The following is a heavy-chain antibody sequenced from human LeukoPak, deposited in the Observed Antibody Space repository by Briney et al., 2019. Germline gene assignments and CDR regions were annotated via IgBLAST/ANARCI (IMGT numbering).Heavy chain of an antibody. CDR2: IYTSVSP. CDR3: ARLYDYVWGSYRHNWFDP. V-gene: IGHV4-4*07. J-gene: IGHJ5*02. Sequence: SETLSLTCTVSGGSLSSYYWSWIRQPAGKGLEWIGRIYTSVSPNYNPSLKRRVTMSVDTSKNQFSLKLSSVTAADTAVYYCARLYDYVWGSYRHNWFDPWGQGTLVTVSS. CDR1: GGSLSSYY. D-gene: IGHD3-16*02.